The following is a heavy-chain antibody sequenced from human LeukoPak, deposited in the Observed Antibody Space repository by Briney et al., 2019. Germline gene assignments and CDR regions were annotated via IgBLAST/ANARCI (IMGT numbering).Heavy chain of an antibody. CDR2: IYSGVPT. Sequence: KPSETLSLTCTTSGVSISRFYWSWVRQPPGKGLEWNGNIYSGVPTYFNPSLKSRVIISVDTSKNQFSLNLTSVTAADTAMYYCVQTTGWPGFDYWGQGILVTVSS. V-gene: IGHV4-4*09. CDR1: GVSISRFY. D-gene: IGHD1-1*01. CDR3: VQTTGWPGFDY. J-gene: IGHJ4*02.